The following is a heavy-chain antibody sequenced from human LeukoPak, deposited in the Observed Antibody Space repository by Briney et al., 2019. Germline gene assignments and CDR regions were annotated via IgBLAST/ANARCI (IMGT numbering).Heavy chain of an antibody. CDR2: IKQDGSEK. Sequence: GGSLRLSCAASGFTFSTYWMSWVRQAPGKGLEWVANIKQDGSEKYYVDSVKGRFTISRDNAKNSLYLQMNSLGVEDTAVYYCARRAGAYSHPYDYWGQGTLVTVSS. J-gene: IGHJ4*02. V-gene: IGHV3-7*01. CDR3: ARRAGAYSHPYDY. CDR1: GFTFSTYW. D-gene: IGHD4/OR15-4a*01.